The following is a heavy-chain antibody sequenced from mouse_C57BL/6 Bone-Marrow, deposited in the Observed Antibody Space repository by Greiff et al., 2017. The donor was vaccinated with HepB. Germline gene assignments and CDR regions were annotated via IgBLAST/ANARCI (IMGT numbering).Heavy chain of an antibody. CDR2: ISYSGST. CDR1: GYYINSGYD. J-gene: IGHJ2*01. CDR3: ARGLYGSTDFDY. V-gene: IGHV3-1*01. D-gene: IGHD1-1*01. Sequence: EVMLVESGPGMVKPSQSLSLTCTVTGYYINSGYDWHWIRHVPGNKLEWMGYISYSGSTNYNPSLKSRISITHDTSKNHFFLKLNSVTTEDTATYYCARGLYGSTDFDYWGQGTTLTVSS.